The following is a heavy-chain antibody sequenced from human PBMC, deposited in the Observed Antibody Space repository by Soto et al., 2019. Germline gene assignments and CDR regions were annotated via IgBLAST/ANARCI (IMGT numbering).Heavy chain of an antibody. D-gene: IGHD3-10*01. CDR1: GDSIRSGNFY. Sequence: QVQLQESGPRLVEPSETLSLTCTVSGDSIRSGNFYWGWIRQHPGKGLEGIGFIYHSGNAYYNPSRESRLTISIDTSKNQFSLKLTSLTAADTATYFCARVGVQIYVHCWGQGILVTVSS. CDR2: IYHSGNA. J-gene: IGHJ4*02. CDR3: ARVGVQIYVHC. V-gene: IGHV4-31*03.